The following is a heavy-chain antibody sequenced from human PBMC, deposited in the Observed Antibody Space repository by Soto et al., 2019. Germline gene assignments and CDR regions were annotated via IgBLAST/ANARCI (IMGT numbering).Heavy chain of an antibody. D-gene: IGHD3-10*01. CDR2: IDPSDSYT. V-gene: IGHV5-10-1*01. CDR3: ARHWDSYGSGAYYYYGMDL. CDR1: GYSFTSYW. J-gene: IGHJ6*04. Sequence: PGESLKISCKGSGYSFTSYWISWVRQMAVRGLEWMGRIDPSDSYTNYSPSFQGHVTISADTSISTAYLQLSSLKASDTAMYYCARHWDSYGSGAYYYYGMDLWGNGTKVTVSS.